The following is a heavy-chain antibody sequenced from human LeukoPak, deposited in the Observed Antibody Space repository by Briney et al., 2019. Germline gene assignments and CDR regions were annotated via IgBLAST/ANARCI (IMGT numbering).Heavy chain of an antibody. CDR1: GFTFSSYA. D-gene: IGHD3-22*01. CDR3: ARGYYDSSGYYYSFDY. V-gene: IGHV3-30-3*01. CDR2: ISYDGSNK. Sequence: GGSLRLSCAASGFTFSSYAMHWVRQAPGKGLEWVAVISYDGSNKYYADSVTGRFTISRDNSKNTLYLQMNSLRAEDTAVYYCARGYYDSSGYYYSFDYWGQGTLVTVSS. J-gene: IGHJ4*02.